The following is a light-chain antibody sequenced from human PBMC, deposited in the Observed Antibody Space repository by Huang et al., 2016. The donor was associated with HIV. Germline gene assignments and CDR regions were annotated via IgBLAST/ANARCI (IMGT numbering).Light chain of an antibody. CDR3: MQGTHWPQT. CDR2: KVS. J-gene: IGKJ1*01. CDR1: HSLLHRDGNTY. V-gene: IGKV2-30*02. Sequence: DVVLTQSPLSLPVTLGQPASISCKSSHSLLHRDGNTYLNWFLQRPGQSPMRLIYKVSNRDVGVPARFSGSGSGADFTLTISRVEADDIGVYYCMQGTHWPQTFGQGTKVEVK.